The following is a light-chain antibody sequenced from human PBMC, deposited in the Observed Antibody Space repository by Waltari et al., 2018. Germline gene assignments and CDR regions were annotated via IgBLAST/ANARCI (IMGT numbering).Light chain of an antibody. CDR1: QSVSRT. CDR2: DAS. J-gene: IGKJ1*01. CDR3: QHYVSLPVT. Sequence: EIVLTQSPGTLSLSPGERATLPCRASQSVSRTLAWYQQKPGQAPRLLIYDASSRATGIPDRFSGSGSGTDFSLTITRLEPEDFAVYYCQHYVSLPVTFGQGTKVEIK. V-gene: IGKV3-20*01.